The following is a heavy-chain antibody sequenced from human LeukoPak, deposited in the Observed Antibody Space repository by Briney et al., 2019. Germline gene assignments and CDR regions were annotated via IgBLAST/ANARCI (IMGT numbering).Heavy chain of an antibody. CDR3: AKAGGDSSSQDYMDV. D-gene: IGHD6-6*01. CDR2: IYYSGSA. J-gene: IGHJ6*03. V-gene: IGHV4-31*03. CDR1: GASIKGCLY. Sequence: SETLSLTCTVSGASIKGCLYWSWIRQHPGKGLEGIGYIYYSGSAYYNPSLKSRVSLSVDTSKNQFSLRLRSVTAADTAVYYCAKAGGDSSSQDYMDVWGKGTTVTVSS.